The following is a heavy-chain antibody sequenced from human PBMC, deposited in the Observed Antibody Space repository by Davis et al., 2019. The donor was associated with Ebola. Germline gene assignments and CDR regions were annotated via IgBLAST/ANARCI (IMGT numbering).Heavy chain of an antibody. D-gene: IGHD5-24*01. V-gene: IGHV4-61*01. CDR2: IHYSGST. J-gene: IGHJ4*02. CDR1: GGSVSSGSYY. Sequence: SETLSLTCTVSGGSVSSGSYYWSWIRQPPGKGLEWIGYIHYSGSTNHNPSLKSRVTISVDTSKNLFSLKLSSVTAADTAVFYCARNEDGSHGDYFDYWGQGTLVTVSS. CDR3: ARNEDGSHGDYFDY.